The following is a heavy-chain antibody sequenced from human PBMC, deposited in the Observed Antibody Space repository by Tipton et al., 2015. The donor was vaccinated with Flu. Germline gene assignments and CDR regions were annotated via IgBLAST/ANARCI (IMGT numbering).Heavy chain of an antibody. CDR2: IYYSGST. CDR1: GGSISSYY. Sequence: TLSLTCTVSGGSISSYYWSWIRQPPGKGLEWIGYIYYSGSTNYNPSLKSRVTISVDTSKNQFSLKLSSVTAADTAVYYCARVYYDSSGYTDAFDIWGQGKMVTGSS. J-gene: IGHJ3*02. D-gene: IGHD3-22*01. V-gene: IGHV4-59*01. CDR3: ARVYYDSSGYTDAFDI.